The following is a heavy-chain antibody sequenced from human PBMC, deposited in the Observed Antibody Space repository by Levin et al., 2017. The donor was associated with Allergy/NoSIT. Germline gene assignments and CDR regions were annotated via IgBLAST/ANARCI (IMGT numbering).Heavy chain of an antibody. J-gene: IGHJ4*02. D-gene: IGHD5-18*01. CDR3: AKEERGTAMVD. Sequence: AGGSLRLSCAASGFTFDDYAMHWVRQAPGKGLEWVSGISWNSGSIDYADSVKGRFTISRDNAKNSLYLQMNSLRAEDTALYYCAKEERGTAMVDWGQGTLVTVSS. V-gene: IGHV3-9*01. CDR1: GFTFDDYA. CDR2: ISWNSGSI.